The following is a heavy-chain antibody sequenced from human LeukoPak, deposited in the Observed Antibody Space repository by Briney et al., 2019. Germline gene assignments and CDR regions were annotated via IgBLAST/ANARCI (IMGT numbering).Heavy chain of an antibody. CDR2: FDPEDGET. CDR1: GYILNELS. CDR3: ATVANTMVRGASPLDY. D-gene: IGHD3-10*01. Sequence: VSVKVSCKVSGYILNELSMHWVRQAPGKGFEWMGGFDPEDGETIYAEKFQRRVTMTENTSTATAYTELSSLRSEGTDVYYCATVANTMVRGASPLDYWGQGTLVTVSS. J-gene: IGHJ4*02. V-gene: IGHV1-24*01.